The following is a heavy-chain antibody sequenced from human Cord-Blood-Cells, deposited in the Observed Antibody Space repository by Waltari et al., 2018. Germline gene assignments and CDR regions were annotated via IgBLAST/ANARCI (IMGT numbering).Heavy chain of an antibody. CDR1: GYTFTSYA. Sequence: QVQLVQSGAEVKKPGASVKVSCKASGYTFTSYAMHWVRQAPGQRLEWMGWINAGNCNTKYSQKFQGRVTITRDTSASTAYMELSSLRSEDTAVYYCARDRSDYIWGSYRYNAFDIWGQGTMVTVSS. V-gene: IGHV1-3*01. J-gene: IGHJ3*02. CDR3: ARDRSDYIWGSYRYNAFDI. CDR2: INAGNCNT. D-gene: IGHD3-16*02.